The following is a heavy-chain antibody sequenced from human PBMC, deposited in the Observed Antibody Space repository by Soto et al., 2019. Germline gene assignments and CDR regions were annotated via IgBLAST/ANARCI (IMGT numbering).Heavy chain of an antibody. J-gene: IGHJ4*02. CDR1: GFTFSSYA. CDR3: ARDKGDGYPENFDY. Sequence: LRLSCAASGFTFSSYAMHWVRQAPGKGLEWVAVISYDGSNKYYADSVKGRFTISRDNSKNTLYLQMNSLRAEDTAVYYCARDKGDGYPENFDYWGQGTLVTVSS. CDR2: ISYDGSNK. V-gene: IGHV3-30-3*01. D-gene: IGHD5-12*01.